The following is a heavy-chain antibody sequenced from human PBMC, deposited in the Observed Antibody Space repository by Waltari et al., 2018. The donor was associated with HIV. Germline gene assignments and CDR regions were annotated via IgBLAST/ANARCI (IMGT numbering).Heavy chain of an antibody. J-gene: IGHJ4*02. D-gene: IGHD3-22*01. CDR3: AKALYYYDSQWAD. CDR1: GFTFTSYG. Sequence: QVQLVESGGGVVQPGRSLRLSCAASGFTFTSYGMHWVRQAPDKGLEWVAVISYDGSNKYYADSVKGRFTISRDNSKNTLYLQMNSLRAEDTAVYYCAKALYYYDSQWADWGQGTLVTVSS. CDR2: ISYDGSNK. V-gene: IGHV3-30*18.